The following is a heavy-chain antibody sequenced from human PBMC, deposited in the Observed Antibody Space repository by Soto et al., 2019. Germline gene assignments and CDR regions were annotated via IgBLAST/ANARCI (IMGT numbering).Heavy chain of an antibody. CDR1: GYTFNDFG. CDR2: IYSKAGKM. D-gene: IGHD2-15*01. J-gene: IGHJ4*02. Sequence: QVHLLQSGAEVQKPGASVKVSCKTSGYTFNDFGIKWVRQAPGLGLEWLGWIYSKAGKMNFAPKFQNRVIMTTDTSTSTGFMELTSLTFDDSAIYFCARDIAFDIHYWGQGTLVTVS. V-gene: IGHV1-18*01. CDR3: ARDIAFDIHY.